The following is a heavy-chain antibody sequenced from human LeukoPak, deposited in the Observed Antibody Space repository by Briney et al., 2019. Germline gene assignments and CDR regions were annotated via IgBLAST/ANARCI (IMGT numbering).Heavy chain of an antibody. V-gene: IGHV1-69*13. D-gene: IGHD3-3*01. CDR3: ARRIWSDDAFDI. J-gene: IGHJ3*02. Sequence: SVKVSCKASGYTFTSYDINWVRQATGQWLEWMGGIIPIFGTANYAQKFQGRVTITADESTSTAYMELSSLRSEDTAVYYCARRIWSDDAFDIWGQGTMVTVSS. CDR1: GYTFTSYD. CDR2: IIPIFGTA.